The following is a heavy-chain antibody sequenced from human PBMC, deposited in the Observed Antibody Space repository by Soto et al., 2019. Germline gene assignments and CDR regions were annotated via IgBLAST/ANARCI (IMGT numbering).Heavy chain of an antibody. V-gene: IGHV3-48*02. CDR2: ISSSSSTI. J-gene: IGHJ4*02. CDR3: ARDDYYDSSGSHDY. Sequence: HPGGSLRLSCAASGFTFSSYSMNWVRQAPGKGLEWVSYISSSSSTIYYADSVKGRFTISRDNAKNSLYLQMNSLRDEDTAVYYCARDDYYDSSGSHDYWGQGTLVTVSS. CDR1: GFTFSSYS. D-gene: IGHD3-22*01.